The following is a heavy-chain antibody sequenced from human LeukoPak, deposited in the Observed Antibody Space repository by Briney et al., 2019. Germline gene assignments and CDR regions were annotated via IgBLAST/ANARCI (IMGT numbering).Heavy chain of an antibody. D-gene: IGHD2-8*02. J-gene: IGHJ3*02. V-gene: IGHV3-9*01. CDR1: GFTFDDYA. CDR3: TKPRVLSPGVFDI. Sequence: GRSLRLSCAASGFTFDDYAMHWVRQAPGKGLEWVSGISWNSGSIGYADSVKGRFTISRDNAKNSLYLQMNSLRAEDTAFYYCTKPRVLSPGVFDIWGQGTMVTVSS. CDR2: ISWNSGSI.